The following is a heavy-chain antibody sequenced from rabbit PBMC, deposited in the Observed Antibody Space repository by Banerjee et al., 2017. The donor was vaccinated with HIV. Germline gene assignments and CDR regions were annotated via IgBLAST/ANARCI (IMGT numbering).Heavy chain of an antibody. J-gene: IGHJ4*01. V-gene: IGHV1S45*01. CDR3: ARDLAGVIGWNFDL. CDR1: GFSFSNKYV. D-gene: IGHD4-1*01. CDR2: IYAGSGGNS. Sequence: QEQLVESGGGLVKPEGSLTLTCTASGFSFSNKYVMCWVRQAPGQGLEWIACIYAGSGGNSDYANWAKGRFTISTTSSTTVNLQMTGLTAADTATYFCARDLAGVIGWNFDLWGPGTLVTVS.